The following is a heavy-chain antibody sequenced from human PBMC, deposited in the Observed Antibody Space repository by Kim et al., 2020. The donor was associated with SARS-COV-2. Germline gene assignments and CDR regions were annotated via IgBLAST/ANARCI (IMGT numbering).Heavy chain of an antibody. J-gene: IGHJ4*02. V-gene: IGHV3-30*04. CDR3: ARTAVAGHYFDY. D-gene: IGHD6-19*01. CDR1: GFTFSSYA. CDR2: ISYDGSNK. Sequence: GGSLRLSCAASGFTFSSYAMHWVRQAPGKGLEWVAVISYDGSNKYYADSVKGRFTISRDNSKNTLYLQMNSLRAEDTAVYYCARTAVAGHYFDYWGQGTLVTVSS.